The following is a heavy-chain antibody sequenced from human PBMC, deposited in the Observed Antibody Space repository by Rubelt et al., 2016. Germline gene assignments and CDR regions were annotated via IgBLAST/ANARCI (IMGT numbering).Heavy chain of an antibody. V-gene: IGHV4-31*03. J-gene: IGHJ4*02. CDR3: ARDYSSSSN. D-gene: IGHD6-6*01. CDR1: GGSISSGGYY. CDR2: IYYSGST. Sequence: QVQLQESGPGLVKPSQTLSLTCTVSGGSISSGGYYWSWIRQHQGKGLEWIGYIYYSGSTYYNPSLKSRVTKSVESSKNQLSLKLSSVTAAETAVYYCARDYSSSSNWGQGTLVTVSS.